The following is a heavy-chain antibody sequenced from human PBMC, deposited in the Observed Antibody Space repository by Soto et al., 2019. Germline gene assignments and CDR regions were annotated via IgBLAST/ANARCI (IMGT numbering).Heavy chain of an antibody. CDR2: ISSSSSTI. CDR1: AFTFSRYT. Sequence: EAQLVESGGGLVHPGGSLRLSCAASAFTFSRYTMNWVRQAPGKGLEWVSYISSSSSTIYYADSVKGRFTISRDNAKNSLYLQMNSLRDEDTAVYYCAREGVSHYSYYGMDVWGQGTTVTVSS. CDR3: AREGVSHYSYYGMDV. D-gene: IGHD3-16*01. V-gene: IGHV3-48*02. J-gene: IGHJ6*02.